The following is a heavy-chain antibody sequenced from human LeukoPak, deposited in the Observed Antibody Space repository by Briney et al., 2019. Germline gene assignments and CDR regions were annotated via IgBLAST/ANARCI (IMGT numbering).Heavy chain of an antibody. CDR2: MNPNSGNT. D-gene: IGHD3-22*01. CDR1: GYTFTSYD. V-gene: IGHV1-8*01. CDR3: ARANYDSSGYYKG. J-gene: IGHJ4*02. Sequence: ASVKVSCKASGYTFTSYDINWVRQATGQGLEWMGWMNPNSGNTGYAQKFQGRVTMTRNTSISTAYMELSRLRSDDTAVYYCARANYDSSGYYKGWGQGTLVTVSS.